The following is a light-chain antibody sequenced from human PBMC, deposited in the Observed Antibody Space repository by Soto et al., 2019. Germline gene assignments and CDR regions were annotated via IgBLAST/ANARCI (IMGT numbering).Light chain of an antibody. J-gene: IGLJ2*01. Sequence: QSVLTQPPSVSAAPGQKVTISCSGSSYDVENNYVSWYQQLPGTAPKLLIYDNNQRPSGIPDRFSGSKSGTSATLGITGLQTGDEADYYCGTWDSSLSVVVFGGGNKLTVL. V-gene: IGLV1-51*01. CDR1: SYDVENNY. CDR3: GTWDSSLSVVV. CDR2: DNN.